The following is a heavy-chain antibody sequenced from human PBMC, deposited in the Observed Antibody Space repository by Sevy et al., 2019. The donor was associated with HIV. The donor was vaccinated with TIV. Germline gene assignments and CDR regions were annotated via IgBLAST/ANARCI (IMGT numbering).Heavy chain of an antibody. CDR1: GFTFSDYY. D-gene: IGHD4-17*01. CDR2: ISGRDGTI. V-gene: IGHV3-11*01. CDR3: ARDHVKDGDLGDYYYYAMDV. Sequence: GGSLRLSCAASGFTFSDYYMSWIRQAPGKGLEWISYISGRDGTIYYADSVKGRFTISRDNAKNSLHLQMNSLRAEDTAVYYCARDHVKDGDLGDYYYYAMDVWGQGTTVTVSS. J-gene: IGHJ6*02.